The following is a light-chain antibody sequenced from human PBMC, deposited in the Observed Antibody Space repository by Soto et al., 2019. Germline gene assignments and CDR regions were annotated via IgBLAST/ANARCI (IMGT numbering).Light chain of an antibody. J-gene: IGKJ1*01. Sequence: DIQLTQSPSFLSASVGDRVTITCRASQGISSNLAWYQQKPGKAPNLLISAASTLQSGVPSRFSGSGPGTEFTLTISSLQPEDFATYYCQQLNSYPRTFGQGTKVEIK. V-gene: IGKV1-9*01. CDR2: AAS. CDR3: QQLNSYPRT. CDR1: QGISSN.